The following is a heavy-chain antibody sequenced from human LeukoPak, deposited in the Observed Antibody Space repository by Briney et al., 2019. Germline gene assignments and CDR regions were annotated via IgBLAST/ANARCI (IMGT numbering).Heavy chain of an antibody. CDR3: AKDLVTGSLDY. CDR1: GFTFSSYG. CDR2: ISSSGGST. Sequence: GGSLRLSCAASGFTFSSYGMSWVRQAPGKGLEWVSSISSSGGSTYYADSVRGRFTISRDNSKNTLYLQMNSLRAEDTAIYYCAKDLVTGSLDYWGQGTLVTVSS. J-gene: IGHJ4*02. D-gene: IGHD3-10*01. V-gene: IGHV3-23*01.